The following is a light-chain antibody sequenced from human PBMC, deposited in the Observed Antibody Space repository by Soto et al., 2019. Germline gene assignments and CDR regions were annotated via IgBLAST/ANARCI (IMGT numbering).Light chain of an antibody. V-gene: IGLV1-44*01. J-gene: IGLJ2*01. Sequence: QSVLTQPPSASGTPGQRVTTSCSGSSSNIGSNTVNWYQQLPGTAPKLLIYSNNQRPSGVPDRFSGSKSGTSASLAISGLQSEDEADYYCAAWDDSLNGDVVFGGGTQLTVL. CDR2: SNN. CDR1: SSNIGSNT. CDR3: AAWDDSLNGDVV.